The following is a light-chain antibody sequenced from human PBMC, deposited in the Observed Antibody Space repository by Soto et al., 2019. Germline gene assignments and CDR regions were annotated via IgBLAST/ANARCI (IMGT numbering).Light chain of an antibody. CDR1: RSVSKF. V-gene: IGKV3-11*01. Sequence: EIVLTQSPATLSLSPGERVTLSCRASRSVSKFLAWYQQRPGQAPRLLMYDVSNRATGIPARFSGSGSGTDFTLTISGLEPEDVAVYYCQHRSNFGPGTKVDIK. CDR3: QHRSN. J-gene: IGKJ3*01. CDR2: DVS.